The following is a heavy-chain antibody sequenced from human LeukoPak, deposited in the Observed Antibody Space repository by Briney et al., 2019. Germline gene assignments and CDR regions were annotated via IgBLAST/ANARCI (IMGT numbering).Heavy chain of an antibody. CDR1: GHIFTNYH. CDR3: AKYGHSPYFDD. Sequence: ASVKVSCKASGHIFTNYHMHWVRQVPGQGLEWMGIINPSGGSTNYAQKFQGRVTVTRDMSTSTVYMELSSLISEDTAVYYCAKYGHSPYFDDWGQGTLVTVSS. D-gene: IGHD4-17*01. CDR2: INPSGGST. J-gene: IGHJ4*02. V-gene: IGHV1-46*01.